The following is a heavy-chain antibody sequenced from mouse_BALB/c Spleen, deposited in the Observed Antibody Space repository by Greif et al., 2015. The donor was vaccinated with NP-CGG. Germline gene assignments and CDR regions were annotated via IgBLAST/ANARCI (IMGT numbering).Heavy chain of an antibody. J-gene: IGHJ2*01. Sequence: QVQLQQSGAELVRPGSSVKISCKASGYAFSSYWMNWAKQRPGQGLEWIGQIYPGDGDTNYNGKFKGKATLTADKSSSTAYMQLSSLTSEDSAVYFCAREDYFDYWGQGTTLTVSS. CDR2: IYPGDGDT. CDR3: AREDYFDY. CDR1: GYAFSSYW. V-gene: IGHV1-80*01.